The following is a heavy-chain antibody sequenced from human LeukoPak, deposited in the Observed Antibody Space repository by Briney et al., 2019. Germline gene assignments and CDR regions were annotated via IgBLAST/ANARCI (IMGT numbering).Heavy chain of an antibody. CDR2: INPNRGGT. J-gene: IGHJ5*02. CDR3: ARSSRLGGVVVVAASFDP. Sequence: GASVKVSCKASGYTFTGYYMHWVRQAPGQGLEWMGWINPNRGGTNNAQKFQGRVTMTRDTSISTAYMELSRLRSDDTAVYYCARSSRLGGVVVVAASFDPGGQGTLLTVSS. D-gene: IGHD2-15*01. CDR1: GYTFTGYY. V-gene: IGHV1-2*02.